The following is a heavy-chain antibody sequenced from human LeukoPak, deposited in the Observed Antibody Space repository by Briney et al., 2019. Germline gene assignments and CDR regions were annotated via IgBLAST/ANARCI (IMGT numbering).Heavy chain of an antibody. CDR1: GFTVSDTY. CDR3: GGEFSSSPASMDV. Sequence: GGSLRLSCAASGFTVSDTYMIWVRQTPGKGLEWVSFISSTSDYIYYADSVKGRFTISRDNARNSLYLQMNSLREEDTAVYYCGGEFSSSPASMDVWGQGATVTVSS. V-gene: IGHV3-21*06. J-gene: IGHJ6*02. CDR2: ISSTSDYI. D-gene: IGHD6-13*01.